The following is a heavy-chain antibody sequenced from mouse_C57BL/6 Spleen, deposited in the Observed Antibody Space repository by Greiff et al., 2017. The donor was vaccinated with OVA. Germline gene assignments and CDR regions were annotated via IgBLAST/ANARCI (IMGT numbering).Heavy chain of an antibody. J-gene: IGHJ1*03. Sequence: QVQLKQPGAELVRPGSSVKLSCKASGYTFTSYWMHWVKQRPIQGLEWIGNIDPSDSETHYNQKFKDKATLTVDKSSSTAYMQLSSLTSEDSAVYYCARDYTVVADWYFDVWGTGTTVTVSS. CDR1: GYTFTSYW. CDR3: ARDYTVVADWYFDV. V-gene: IGHV1-52*01. D-gene: IGHD1-1*01. CDR2: IDPSDSET.